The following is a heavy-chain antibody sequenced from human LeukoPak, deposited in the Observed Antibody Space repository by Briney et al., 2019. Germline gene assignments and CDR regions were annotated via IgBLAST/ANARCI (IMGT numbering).Heavy chain of an antibody. J-gene: IGHJ4*02. D-gene: IGHD3-22*01. CDR3: ARDGWGYYDSSGYHLDY. CDR2: ISAYNDNT. CDR1: GYTFTSYG. Sequence: ASVKVSCKASGYTFTSYGISWVRQAPGQGLEGVGWISAYNDNTNYAQKLQGGVTITTDTSTSTAYVELRSLRSDDTAVYYCARDGWGYYDSSGYHLDYWGQGTLVTVSS. V-gene: IGHV1-18*01.